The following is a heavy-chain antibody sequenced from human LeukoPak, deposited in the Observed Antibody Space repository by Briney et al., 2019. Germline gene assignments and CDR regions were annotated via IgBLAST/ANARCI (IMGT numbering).Heavy chain of an antibody. CDR2: ISGSGGST. D-gene: IGHD3-9*01. CDR1: GSTFSSYG. V-gene: IGHV3-23*01. Sequence: GGSLRLSCAASGSTFSSYGMSWVRQAPGKGLEWVSAISGSGGSTYYADSVKGRFTISRDNSKNTLYLQMNSLRAEDTAVYYCAKVRYFDWLYLFDYWGQGTLVTVSS. J-gene: IGHJ4*02. CDR3: AKVRYFDWLYLFDY.